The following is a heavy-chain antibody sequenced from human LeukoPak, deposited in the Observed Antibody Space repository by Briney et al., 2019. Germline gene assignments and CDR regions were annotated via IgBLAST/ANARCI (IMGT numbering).Heavy chain of an antibody. D-gene: IGHD7-27*01. CDR2: INPNSGDT. V-gene: IGHV1-2*02. CDR1: GYTFTGHY. CDR3: ARETGDVADF. Sequence: ASVKVSCKAPGYTFTGHYMHWVRQAPGQGLEWMGWINPNSGDTNYVQKFQGRVTMTRDTSIRTGYMELSRLRDDDTATYYCARETGDVADFWGQGTVVTVSS. J-gene: IGHJ4*02.